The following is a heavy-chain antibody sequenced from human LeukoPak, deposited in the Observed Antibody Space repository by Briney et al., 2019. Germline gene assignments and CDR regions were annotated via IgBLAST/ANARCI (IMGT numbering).Heavy chain of an antibody. J-gene: IGHJ4*02. V-gene: IGHV3-74*01. CDR3: TKDDDGTSYYFDY. D-gene: IGHD4-23*01. CDR1: GFTFSSYW. Sequence: PGGSLRLSCAASGFTFSSYWMYWVRQAPGKGLVWVSRINSDGSTTSYADSVKGRFTISRDNAENTLYLQMNSLRAEDTAVYYCTKDDDGTSYYFDYWGQGTLVTVSS. CDR2: INSDGSTT.